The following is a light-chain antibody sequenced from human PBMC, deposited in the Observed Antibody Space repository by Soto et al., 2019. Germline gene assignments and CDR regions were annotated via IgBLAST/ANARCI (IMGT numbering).Light chain of an antibody. J-gene: IGKJ2*01. Sequence: DVQMTQSPSTLSAFVGDTVTITCRASQSVSVWLAWYQQRPGKAPQLLIYKTSTLQTGVPSRFIGSGSGTEFTLTISSLQPEDSATYYCHQYDGTPYTFGQGSKLEI. V-gene: IGKV1-5*03. CDR3: HQYDGTPYT. CDR2: KTS. CDR1: QSVSVW.